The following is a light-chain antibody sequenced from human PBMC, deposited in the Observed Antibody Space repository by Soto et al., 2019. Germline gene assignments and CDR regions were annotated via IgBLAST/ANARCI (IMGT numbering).Light chain of an antibody. V-gene: IGKV1-27*01. J-gene: IGKJ1*01. Sequence: DIQMTQSPSSLSASVGDRVTITCRASQGISKYLAWYQQKPGKVPKLLIYAASTLQSGVPSRFSGSGSGTDFTLTISSLQPEDVATYYCQHYINAPWTFGPGTKVEIK. CDR3: QHYINAPWT. CDR1: QGISKY. CDR2: AAS.